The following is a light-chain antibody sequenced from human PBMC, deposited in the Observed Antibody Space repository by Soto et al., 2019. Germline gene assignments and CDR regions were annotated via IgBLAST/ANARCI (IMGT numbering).Light chain of an antibody. CDR2: DTT. Sequence: QAVATQEPSLTVSPGGTVTLTCGSSTGAVTNGHYPYWLQQKPGQAPRTLIYDTTNRHSWTPARFSGSLLGGKAALTLSGAQPEDEAEYYCLLSYNGPYVFGTGTKVTVL. CDR1: TGAVTNGHY. V-gene: IGLV7-46*01. J-gene: IGLJ1*01. CDR3: LLSYNGPYV.